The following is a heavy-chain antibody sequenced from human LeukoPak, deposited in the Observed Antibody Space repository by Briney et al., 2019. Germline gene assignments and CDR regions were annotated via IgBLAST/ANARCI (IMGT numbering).Heavy chain of an antibody. CDR2: IYYSGST. V-gene: IGHV4-59*01. CDR1: GGSISSYY. Sequence: PSETLSLTCTVSGGSISSYYWSWIRQPPGKGLEWIGYIYYSGSTNHNPSLKSRVTISVDTSKNQFSLKLSSVTAADTAVYYCARGKAEYYDFWSGTIFDYWGQGTLVTVSS. D-gene: IGHD3-3*01. CDR3: ARGKAEYYDFWSGTIFDY. J-gene: IGHJ4*02.